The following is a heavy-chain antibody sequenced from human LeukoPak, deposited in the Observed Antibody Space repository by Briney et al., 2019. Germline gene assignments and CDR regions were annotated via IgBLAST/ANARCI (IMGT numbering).Heavy chain of an antibody. D-gene: IGHD6-13*01. Sequence: GGSLRLSCAASGINFRSSGMHWVRQAPGKGLEWVTFIQNDGSDKSYAASVQGRFTISRDNSKNTVYLHMNSLRADDTTLYYCAREGGRAAPGRFDYWGQGTLVTVSS. CDR2: IQNDGSDK. CDR3: AREGGRAAPGRFDY. V-gene: IGHV3-30*02. J-gene: IGHJ4*02. CDR1: GINFRSSG.